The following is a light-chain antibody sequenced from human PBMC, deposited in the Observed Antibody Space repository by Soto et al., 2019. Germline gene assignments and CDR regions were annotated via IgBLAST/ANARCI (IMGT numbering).Light chain of an antibody. CDR2: LNSDGSH. J-gene: IGLJ3*02. CDR3: ESWGTGIQV. V-gene: IGLV4-69*01. Sequence: QPVLTQSPSASASLGASVNLTCTLSGGHSNNTIAWHQQQPEKGPRYLMKLNSDGSHTRGDGVADRFSGSSSGAERYLTISSVPSEDEADYYCESWGTGIQVFGGGTKLTVL. CDR1: GGHSNNT.